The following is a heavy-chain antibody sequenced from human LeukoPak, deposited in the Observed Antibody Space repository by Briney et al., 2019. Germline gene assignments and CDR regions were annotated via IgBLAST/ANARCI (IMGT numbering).Heavy chain of an antibody. CDR1: GFNFNNYS. D-gene: IGHD5-24*01. V-gene: IGHV3-7*03. CDR2: IKPDGSEK. CDR3: ATMASNVLHY. J-gene: IGHJ4*02. Sequence: GGSLRLSCAASGFNFNNYSMTWVRQAPGKGLEWLANIKPDGSEKYYLDSVKGRLTISNDNAKNSVYLQMSSLRVEDTAVYYCATMASNVLHYWGQGTLVTVSS.